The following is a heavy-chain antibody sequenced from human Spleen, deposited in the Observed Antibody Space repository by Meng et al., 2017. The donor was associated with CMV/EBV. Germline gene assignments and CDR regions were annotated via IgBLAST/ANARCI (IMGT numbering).Heavy chain of an antibody. J-gene: IGHJ6*02. CDR1: GYTFTDYY. V-gene: IGHV1-2*02. Sequence: ASVKVSCKASGYTFTDYYIHWVRQAPGQGLEWVGWINPNSGDTDYAQKFQGNVTMTRDTSINTVHMELNRLRSDDTAVYYCGRGRITIFGVAPDRVDVWGQGTTVTVS. CDR3: GRGRITIFGVAPDRVDV. CDR2: INPNSGDT. D-gene: IGHD3-3*01.